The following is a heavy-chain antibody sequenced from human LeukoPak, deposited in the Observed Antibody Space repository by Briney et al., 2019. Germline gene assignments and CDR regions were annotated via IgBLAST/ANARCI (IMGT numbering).Heavy chain of an antibody. J-gene: IGHJ5*02. CDR2: INAGNGNT. Sequence: GASVKVSCKASGYTFTSYAMHWVRQAPGQRLEWMGWINAGNGNTKYSQEFQGRVTITRDTSASTAYMELSSLRSEDMAVYYCARGGERGYNALGRFDPWGQGTLVTVSS. D-gene: IGHD5-18*01. CDR1: GYTFTSYA. CDR3: ARGGERGYNALGRFDP. V-gene: IGHV1-3*03.